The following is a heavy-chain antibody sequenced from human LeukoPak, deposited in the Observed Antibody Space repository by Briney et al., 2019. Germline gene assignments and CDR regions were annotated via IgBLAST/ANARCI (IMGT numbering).Heavy chain of an antibody. CDR3: ARSRSRVYYFDY. CDR1: GFTFSSYG. D-gene: IGHD2-2*01. J-gene: IGHJ4*02. Sequence: GGSLRLSCAASGFTFSSYGMHWVRQAPGKGLEWVAVIWYDGSNKYYADSVKGRFTISRDNSKNTLYLQMNSLRAEDTAVYYCARSRSRVYYFDYWGQGTLVTASS. CDR2: IWYDGSNK. V-gene: IGHV3-33*01.